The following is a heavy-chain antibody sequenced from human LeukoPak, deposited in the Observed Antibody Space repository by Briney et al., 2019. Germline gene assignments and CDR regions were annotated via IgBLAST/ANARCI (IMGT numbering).Heavy chain of an antibody. V-gene: IGHV3-7*01. CDR2: IKEDGSAK. Sequence: GGSLRLSCAASGFIFTNYWMTWVRQAPGKGLEWVANIKEDGSAKYYVDSVKGRFTISRDNSKNTLYLQMNSLRAEDTAVYYCAREGDTAMVVFDYWGQGTLVTVSS. D-gene: IGHD5-18*01. J-gene: IGHJ4*02. CDR1: GFIFTNYW. CDR3: AREGDTAMVVFDY.